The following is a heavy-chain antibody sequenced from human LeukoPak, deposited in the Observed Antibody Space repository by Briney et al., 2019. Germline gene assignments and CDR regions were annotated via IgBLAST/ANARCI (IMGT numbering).Heavy chain of an antibody. CDR1: GFTFGSHA. D-gene: IGHD5-18*01. CDR2: IFGSGGSP. CDR3: GKTTVGYSSGQKPAWPVDY. Sequence: GGSLRLSCEASGFTFGSHAMYWVRQAPGKGLEWVAGIFGSGGSPHYADPVKGRFTISRDNPRNTVYLQINSLRAEDTAVYYCGKTTVGYSSGQKPAWPVDYWGQGTLVTVSS. V-gene: IGHV3-23*01. J-gene: IGHJ4*02.